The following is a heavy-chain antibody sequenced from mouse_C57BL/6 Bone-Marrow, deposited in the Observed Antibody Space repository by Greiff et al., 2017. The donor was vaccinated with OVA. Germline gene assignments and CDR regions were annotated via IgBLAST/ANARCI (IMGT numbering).Heavy chain of an antibody. CDR2: INYDGSST. J-gene: IGHJ4*01. CDR1: GFTFSDYY. CDR3: ARGRIYYDYDGLAMDY. Sequence: EVQLVESEGGLVQPGSSMKLSCTASGFTFSDYYMAWVRQVPEKGLEWVANINYDGSSTYYLDSLKSRFIISRDNAKNILYLQMSSLKSEDTATYYCARGRIYYDYDGLAMDYWGQGTSVTVSS. V-gene: IGHV5-16*01. D-gene: IGHD2-4*01.